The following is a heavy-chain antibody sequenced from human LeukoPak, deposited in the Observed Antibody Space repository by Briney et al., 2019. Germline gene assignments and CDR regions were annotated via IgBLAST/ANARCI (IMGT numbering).Heavy chain of an antibody. J-gene: IGHJ5*02. CDR2: IRFDGSDK. CDR1: GFIFSIYG. V-gene: IGHV3-30*02. CDR3: AIDYIHWFDP. Sequence: PGGSLRLSCAASGFIFSIYGMHWVSQASGKGLEWVAFIRFDGSDKHYADSVKGRFTISRDNSKNTLYLQMNSLRPEDTAVYYCAIDYIHWFDPWGKGTLVTVS.